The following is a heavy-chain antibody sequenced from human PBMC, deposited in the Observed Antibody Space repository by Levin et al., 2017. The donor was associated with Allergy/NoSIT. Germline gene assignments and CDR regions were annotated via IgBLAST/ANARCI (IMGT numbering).Heavy chain of an antibody. Sequence: AGGSLRLSCVGSGFTFRSYGLSWVRQAPGKGLEWVSFISYDGNNIHYADSVKGRFTISRDNSNNTVVLQMNSLRADDTALYYCARDADIFVSGYGMDVWGQGTTVTVS. J-gene: IGHJ6*02. CDR3: ARDADIFVSGYGMDV. CDR2: ISYDGNNI. D-gene: IGHD5/OR15-5a*01. CDR1: GFTFRSYG. V-gene: IGHV3-30*03.